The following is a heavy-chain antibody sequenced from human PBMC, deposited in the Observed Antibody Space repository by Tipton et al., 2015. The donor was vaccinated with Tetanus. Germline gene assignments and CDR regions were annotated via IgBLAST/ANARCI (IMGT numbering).Heavy chain of an antibody. D-gene: IGHD3-16*01. V-gene: IGHV4-34*01. CDR1: GGSFSGYY. CDR3: ARVTSMYYYGMDV. Sequence: LRLSCAVYGGSFSGYYWSWIRQPPGKGLEWIGEINHSGSTNYNPSLKSRVTISVDTSKNQFSLKLSSVTAADTAVYYCARVTSMYYYGMDVWGQGTTVTVSS. CDR2: INHSGST. J-gene: IGHJ6*02.